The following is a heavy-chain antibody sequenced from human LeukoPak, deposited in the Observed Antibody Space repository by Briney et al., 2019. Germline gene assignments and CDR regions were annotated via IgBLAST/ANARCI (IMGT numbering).Heavy chain of an antibody. D-gene: IGHD6-13*01. CDR1: GFTFSSYE. V-gene: IGHV3-48*03. CDR3: ARDWWRAAGGMDY. Sequence: PGGSLRLSCAASGFTFSSYEMNWVRKAPGKGLDWVSYMSISGSTIYYADSVEGRFTISRDNAKNSLYLQMNSLRAEDTAVYYCARDWWRAAGGMDYWGQGTLVTVSS. J-gene: IGHJ4*02. CDR2: MSISGSTI.